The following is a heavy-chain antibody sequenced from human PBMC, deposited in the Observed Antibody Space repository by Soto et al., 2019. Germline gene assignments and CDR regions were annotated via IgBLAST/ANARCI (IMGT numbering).Heavy chain of an antibody. Sequence: GGSLRLTCSASGFNFSRYEMNWVRQGPGRGLEWISYISPSDSAAYYADSVKGRFTISRDNTKNALILQMNSLRGEDTAVYYCAKEKFRRGPSPMYAMDLCGQGTTVTVSS. D-gene: IGHD5-12*01. CDR1: GFNFSRYE. CDR3: AKEKFRRGPSPMYAMDL. CDR2: ISPSDSAA. V-gene: IGHV3-48*03. J-gene: IGHJ6*02.